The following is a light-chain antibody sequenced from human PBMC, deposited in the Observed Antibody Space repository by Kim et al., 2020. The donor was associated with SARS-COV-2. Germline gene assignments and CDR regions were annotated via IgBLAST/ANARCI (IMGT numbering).Light chain of an antibody. CDR2: TNN. V-gene: IGLV1-44*01. CDR3: AAWDDSLNGYVV. Sequence: RVTLSCSGSNSNIGSNSVNWYQQLPGTAPRLLIYTNNQRPSGVPDRISGSKSGTSASLAISGLQSEDEADYYCAAWDDSLNGYVVFGGGTQLTVL. CDR1: NSNIGSNS. J-gene: IGLJ2*01.